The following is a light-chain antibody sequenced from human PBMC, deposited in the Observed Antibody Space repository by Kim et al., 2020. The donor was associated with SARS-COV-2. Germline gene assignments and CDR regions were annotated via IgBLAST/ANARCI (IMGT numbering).Light chain of an antibody. V-gene: IGKV1-16*02. J-gene: IGKJ4*01. CDR3: QQYHMYPYT. CDR1: QNSRSS. CDR2: AAS. Sequence: ASVGDRVTITWRASQNSRSSLAWFQHKPGRAPKSLLYAASTLQRGVPSKFSGSGSGTDFTLTINSLQPEDFATYYCQQYHMYPYTFGGGTKVDIK.